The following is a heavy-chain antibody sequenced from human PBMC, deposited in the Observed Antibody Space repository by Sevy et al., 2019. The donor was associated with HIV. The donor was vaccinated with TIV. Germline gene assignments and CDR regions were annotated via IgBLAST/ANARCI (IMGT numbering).Heavy chain of an antibody. CDR1: GFTFSSDS. D-gene: IGHD5-18*01. Sequence: GGSLRLSCVVSGFTFSSDSMNWVRQAPGKGLEWLAYISSSSRTIYYADSVEGRFTISRDNDKKSVFLQMNNLRDEDSATYYCARDVDTPFVRSFDSWGQGTLVTVSS. CDR2: ISSSSRTI. J-gene: IGHJ4*02. V-gene: IGHV3-48*02. CDR3: ARDVDTPFVRSFDS.